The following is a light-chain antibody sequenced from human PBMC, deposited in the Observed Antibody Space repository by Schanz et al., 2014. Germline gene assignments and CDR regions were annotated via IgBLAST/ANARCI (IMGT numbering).Light chain of an antibody. CDR1: SSDIGRYNY. V-gene: IGLV2-8*01. CDR2: DVT. Sequence: QSALTQPPSASGSPGQSVTISCTGTSSDIGRYNYVSWYQHHPGKAPKLLIYDVTKRPSGVPDRFSGSKSGNTASLTVSGLQAEDEADYYCCSYGGSYVWVFGGGTKLTVL. J-gene: IGLJ3*02. CDR3: CSYGGSYVWV.